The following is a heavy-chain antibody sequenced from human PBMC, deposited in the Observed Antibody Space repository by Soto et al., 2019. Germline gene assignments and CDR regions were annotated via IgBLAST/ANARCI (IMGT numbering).Heavy chain of an antibody. CDR2: TRNKAYSYTT. V-gene: IGHV3-72*01. D-gene: IGHD1-26*01. CDR1: GFTVSDHY. CDR3: DRGLSGSDSGRDHY. Sequence: EVQLAESGGGLVQPGGSLRLSCAASGFTVSDHYMEWVRQAPGKGLEWVGRTRNKAYSYTTEYAASVKGRFSISRDDSKNSLHLQMNSLKTEDTAVYYCDRGLSGSDSGRDHYWGQGTLVTVSS. J-gene: IGHJ4*02.